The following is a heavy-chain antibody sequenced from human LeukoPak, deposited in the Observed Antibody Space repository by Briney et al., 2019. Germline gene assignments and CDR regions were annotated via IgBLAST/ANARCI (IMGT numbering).Heavy chain of an antibody. D-gene: IGHD3-10*01. CDR2: IIPIFGTA. CDR1: GGTFSSYA. J-gene: IGHJ5*02. CDR3: VRDGEGVAISVNYWFDP. V-gene: IGHV1-69*13. Sequence: SVKVSCKASGGTFSSYAISRVRQAPGQGLEWMGGIIPIFGTANYAQKFQGRVTITADESTSTAYMELSSLRSEDTAVYYCVRDGEGVAISVNYWFDPWGQGTLVTVSS.